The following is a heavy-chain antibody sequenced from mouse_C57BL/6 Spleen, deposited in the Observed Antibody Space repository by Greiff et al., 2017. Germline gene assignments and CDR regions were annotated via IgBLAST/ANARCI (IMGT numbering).Heavy chain of an antibody. Sequence: QVQLQQSGPELVKPGASVKISCKASGYAFSSSWMNWVKQRPGKGLEWIGRIYPGDGDTNYNGKFKGKATLTADHSSSTAYMQLSSLTSEDAAVYFWARDYYGSYYFDYWGQGTTLTVSS. V-gene: IGHV1-82*01. D-gene: IGHD1-1*01. CDR3: ARDYYGSYYFDY. CDR1: GYAFSSSW. CDR2: IYPGDGDT. J-gene: IGHJ2*01.